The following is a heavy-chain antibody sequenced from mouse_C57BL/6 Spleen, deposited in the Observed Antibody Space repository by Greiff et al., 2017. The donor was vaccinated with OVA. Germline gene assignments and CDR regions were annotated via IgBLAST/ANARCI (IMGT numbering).Heavy chain of an antibody. V-gene: IGHV7-3*01. CDR3: ARFPSNWDPYWYFDV. Sequence: EVKLMESGGGLVQPGGSLSLSCAASGFTFTDYYMSWVRQPPGKALEWLGFIRNKANGYTTEYSASVKGRFTISRDNSQSILYLQMNALRAEDSATYYCARFPSNWDPYWYFDVWGTGTTVTVSS. CDR1: GFTFTDYY. CDR2: IRNKANGYTT. J-gene: IGHJ1*03. D-gene: IGHD4-1*01.